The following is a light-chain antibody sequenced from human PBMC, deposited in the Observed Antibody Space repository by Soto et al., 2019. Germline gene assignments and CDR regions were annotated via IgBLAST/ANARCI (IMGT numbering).Light chain of an antibody. CDR3: ASWDDSLHGPV. J-gene: IGLJ3*02. CDR2: SDN. CDR1: SSNIVSYS. Sequence: QAVLTQPPSASGTPGQRVTMSCSGSSSNIVSYSVSWYLHLPGTAPKLLIYSDNQRPSGVPARFSGSKSGTSASLAISGLQSEDEADYYCASWDDSLHGPVFGGGTKLTVL. V-gene: IGLV1-44*01.